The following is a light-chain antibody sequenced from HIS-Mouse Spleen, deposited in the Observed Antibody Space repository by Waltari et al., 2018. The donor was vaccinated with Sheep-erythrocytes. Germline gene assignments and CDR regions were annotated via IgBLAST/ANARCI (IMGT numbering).Light chain of an antibody. CDR1: NIGSKS. Sequence: SYVLTQPPSVSVAPGQTARITCGGNNIGSKSVHWYQQKPGQAPVLVVYDDSDRPSGSPERFSGSNSGNTATLTIRRVEAGDEADYYCQVWDSSSDHPVVFGGGTKLTVL. CDR2: DDS. J-gene: IGLJ2*01. V-gene: IGLV3-21*02. CDR3: QVWDSSSDHPVV.